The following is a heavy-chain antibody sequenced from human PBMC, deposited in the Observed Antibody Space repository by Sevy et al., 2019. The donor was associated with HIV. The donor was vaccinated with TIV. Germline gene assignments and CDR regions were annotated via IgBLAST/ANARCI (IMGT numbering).Heavy chain of an antibody. CDR1: GYTFTSYG. J-gene: IGHJ4*02. CDR3: ARAAYYDFWSGYLNIDY. D-gene: IGHD3-3*01. V-gene: IGHV1-18*04. Sequence: ASVKVSCKASGYTFTSYGISWVLQAPGQGLEWMGWISAYNGNTNYAQKLQGRVTMTTDTSTSTAYMELRSLRSDDTAVYYCARAAYYDFWSGYLNIDYWGQGTLVTVSS. CDR2: ISAYNGNT.